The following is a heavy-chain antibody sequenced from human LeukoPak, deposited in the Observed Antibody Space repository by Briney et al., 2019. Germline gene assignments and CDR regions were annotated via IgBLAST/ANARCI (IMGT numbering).Heavy chain of an antibody. CDR2: IYYSGST. Sequence: PSETLSLTCTVSGCTISSSYWSWIRQPPGKGLEWIVYIYYSGSTNYNPSLKSRVTISVDTSKNQFSLKLSSVTAADTAVYYCARHYDSSGYCYYFDYWGQGTLVTVSS. J-gene: IGHJ4*02. CDR1: GCTISSSY. V-gene: IGHV4-59*08. CDR3: ARHYDSSGYCYYFDY. D-gene: IGHD3-22*01.